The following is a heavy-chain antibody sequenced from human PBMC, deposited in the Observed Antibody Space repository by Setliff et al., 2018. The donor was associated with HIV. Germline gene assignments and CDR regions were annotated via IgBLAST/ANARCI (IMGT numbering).Heavy chain of an antibody. V-gene: IGHV4-4*07. CDR2: IYASGST. J-gene: IGHJ4*02. Sequence: LSLTCTVSGGSISSYYWSWIRQPPGKGLEWIGRIYASGSTNYNPSLKSRVTMSVDTSKNHFSLKLCSVTAAATAVSYCARGREWTYLDYWAQGTVVTVSS. CDR3: ARGREWTYLDY. CDR1: GGSISSYY. D-gene: IGHD3-3*01.